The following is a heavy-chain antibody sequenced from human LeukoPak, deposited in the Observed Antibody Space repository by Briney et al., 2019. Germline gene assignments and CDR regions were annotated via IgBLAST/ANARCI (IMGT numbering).Heavy chain of an antibody. CDR2: IYPDDSDT. CDR1: GYSFTSYW. D-gene: IGHD2-8*01. V-gene: IGHV5-51*01. Sequence: GESLRISCKGSGYSFTSYWIGWVRQMPGKGLEWMGIIYPDDSDTKYSPSFQGQVTISADKSISTAYLQWSSLKASDTAMYYCARLAFCTNAVCFSNYYYSMDVWGRGTTVTVSS. CDR3: ARLAFCTNAVCFSNYYYSMDV. J-gene: IGHJ6*03.